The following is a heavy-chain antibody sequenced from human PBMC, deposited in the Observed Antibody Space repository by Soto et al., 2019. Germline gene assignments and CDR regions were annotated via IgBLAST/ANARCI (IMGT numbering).Heavy chain of an antibody. V-gene: IGHV1-69*13. D-gene: IGHD1-20*01. J-gene: IGHJ5*02. CDR1: GGTFSSYA. CDR2: IIPIFGTA. Sequence: ASVKVSCKASGGTFSSYAISWVRQAPGQGLEWMGGIIPIFGTANYAQKFQGRVTITADESTSTAYMELSSLKSEDTAVYYCASQYNWNWFDPWGQGTLVTVSS. CDR3: ASQYNWNWFDP.